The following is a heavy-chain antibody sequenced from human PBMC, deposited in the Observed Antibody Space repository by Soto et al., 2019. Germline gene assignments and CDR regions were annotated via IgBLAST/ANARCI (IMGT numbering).Heavy chain of an antibody. V-gene: IGHV1-69*12. CDR2: IIPIFGTA. D-gene: IGHD3-22*01. Sequence: QVQLVQSGAEVKKPGSSVKVSCKASGGTFSSYAISWVRQAPGQGLEWMGGIIPIFGTANYAQKFQGRVTITADESTSTAYMELGSLRSEETAVYYCARVSTRSHYYDSSGYLEAFDIWGQGTMVTVSS. CDR1: GGTFSSYA. J-gene: IGHJ3*02. CDR3: ARVSTRSHYYDSSGYLEAFDI.